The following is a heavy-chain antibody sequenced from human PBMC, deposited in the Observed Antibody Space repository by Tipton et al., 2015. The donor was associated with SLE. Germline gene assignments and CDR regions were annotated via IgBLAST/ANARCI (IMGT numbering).Heavy chain of an antibody. V-gene: IGHV4-34*01. J-gene: IGHJ5*02. Sequence: GLVKPSETLSLTCAVYGGSFSGHYWSWIRQPPGKGLEWIGEINHSGRTNYNPSLKSRASISIDMSKNQFSMKLRSVTAADTAVYYCARGHPHIVVVIGGGWFDPWGQGTLVTVSS. CDR3: ARGHPHIVVVIGGGWFDP. CDR1: GGSFSGHY. CDR2: INHSGRT. D-gene: IGHD2-21*01.